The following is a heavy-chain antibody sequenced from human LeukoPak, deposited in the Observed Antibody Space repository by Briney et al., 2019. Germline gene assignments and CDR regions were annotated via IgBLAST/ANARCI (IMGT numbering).Heavy chain of an antibody. CDR2: IYYSGST. Sequence: SETLSLTCTVSGGSISSYYWSWIRQPPGKGLEWIGSIYYSGSTYYNPSLKSRVTISVDTSKNQFSLKLSSVTAADTAVYYCARVHCGGDCDYYYYGMDVWGQGTTVTVSS. J-gene: IGHJ6*02. V-gene: IGHV4-59*01. CDR3: ARVHCGGDCDYYYYGMDV. CDR1: GGSISSYY. D-gene: IGHD2-21*02.